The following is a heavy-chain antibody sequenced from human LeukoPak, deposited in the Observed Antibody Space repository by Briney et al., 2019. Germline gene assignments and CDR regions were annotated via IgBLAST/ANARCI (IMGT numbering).Heavy chain of an antibody. CDR2: IYSSAHT. J-gene: IGHJ2*01. D-gene: IGHD1-26*01. V-gene: IGHV4-4*09. CDR1: GASITSYY. CDR3: ARSPFVAGVGPTSWYFDL. Sequence: KSSGTLSLTCTVSGASITSYYWTWIRQPPGKGLEWIGYIYSSAHTDVNPSLKSRVTISVDASKSQVSLKQFSVTASDTALYYCARSPFVAGVGPTSWYFDLWGRGTLVTVSS.